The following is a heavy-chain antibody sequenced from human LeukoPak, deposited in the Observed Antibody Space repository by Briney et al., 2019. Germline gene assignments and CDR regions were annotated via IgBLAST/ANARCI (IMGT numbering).Heavy chain of an antibody. D-gene: IGHD2-2*01. CDR2: INYNGEIT. V-gene: IGHV4-34*01. CDR3: SRSGLTGMRKYTRPDYYYYGMDV. J-gene: IGHJ6*02. CDR1: GGSFSGYL. Sequence: SETLSLTCTVSGGSFSGYLWSWLRQPPGKGLEWIGEINYNGEITNYNPSLKSRVTMSVDTPKNHFSLRLSSVTDADTAVYYCSRSGLTGMRKYTRPDYYYYGMDVWGQGTAVTVSS.